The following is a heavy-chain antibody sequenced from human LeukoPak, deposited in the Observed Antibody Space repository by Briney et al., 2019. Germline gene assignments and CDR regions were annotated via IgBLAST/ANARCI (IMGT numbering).Heavy chain of an antibody. D-gene: IGHD6-13*01. V-gene: IGHV4-4*07. CDR1: GGSIHSY. J-gene: IGHJ4*02. Sequence: PSETLSLTCTVSGGSIHSYWSWIRQPAGKGLEWIGRISGSGTITYNPALQSRLTISIDTSKNQFSLKLMSVTAADTAVYYCASHSSARIAAAGALDYWGQGTLVTVSS. CDR2: ISGSGTI. CDR3: ASHSSARIAAAGALDY.